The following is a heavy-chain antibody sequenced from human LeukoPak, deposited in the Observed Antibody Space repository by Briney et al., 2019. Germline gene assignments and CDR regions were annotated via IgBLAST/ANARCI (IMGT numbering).Heavy chain of an antibody. V-gene: IGHV3-23*01. CDR2: ISGSGGST. CDR3: ARDLGSWFGWLSGGIYFDY. D-gene: IGHD3-10*01. J-gene: IGHJ4*02. Sequence: PGGSLRLSCAASGFTFSSYAMSWVRQAPGKGLEWVSTISGSGGSTSYADSVKGRFTISRDNSKNMLYLQMNSLGADDRAVYYCARDLGSWFGWLSGGIYFDYWGQGTLVTVSS. CDR1: GFTFSSYA.